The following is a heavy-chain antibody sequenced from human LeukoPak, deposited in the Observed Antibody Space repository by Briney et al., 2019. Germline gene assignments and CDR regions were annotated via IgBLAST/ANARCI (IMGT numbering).Heavy chain of an antibody. V-gene: IGHV3-7*01. CDR1: GFTFSTYW. CDR3: ARDSSGYQ. D-gene: IGHD3-22*01. Sequence: GGSLRLSCAASGFTFSTYWKSWVRQAPGKGLERVANIKEDGSEKYYGDSVKGRFTISRDNTKNSLYLEMNSLRVEDTAVYYCARDSSGYQWGQGTLVTVSS. CDR2: IKEDGSEK. J-gene: IGHJ4*02.